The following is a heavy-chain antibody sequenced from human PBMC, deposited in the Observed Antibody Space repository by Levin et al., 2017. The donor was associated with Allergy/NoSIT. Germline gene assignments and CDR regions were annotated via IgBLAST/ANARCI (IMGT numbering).Heavy chain of an antibody. CDR1: GGSFSDYY. Sequence: RPGGSLRLSCAVYGGSFSDYYWNWIRQPPGKGLEWIGEINQSGNTNYNPSLKSRVTISVDTSKNQWSLNLNSVTAADTAVYYCARGSPRIYKYGSGIYLPRGYWLDPWGQGTPVTVSS. CDR2: INQSGNT. J-gene: IGHJ5*02. D-gene: IGHD3-10*01. V-gene: IGHV4-34*01. CDR3: ARGSPRIYKYGSGIYLPRGYWLDP.